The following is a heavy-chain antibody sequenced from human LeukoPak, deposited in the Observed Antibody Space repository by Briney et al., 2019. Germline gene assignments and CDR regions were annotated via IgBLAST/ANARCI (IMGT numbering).Heavy chain of an antibody. J-gene: IGHJ4*02. CDR1: GFTFSSNY. CDR2: LYSGGST. CDR3: ARASIAAAGYYFDY. D-gene: IGHD6-13*01. Sequence: PGGSLRLSCAASGFTFSSNYMSWVRQAPGKGLEWVSVLYSGGSTYYADSVKGRFTISRDNSKNTLYLQMNSLRAEDTAVYYCARASIAAAGYYFDYWGQGTLVTVSS. V-gene: IGHV3-66*01.